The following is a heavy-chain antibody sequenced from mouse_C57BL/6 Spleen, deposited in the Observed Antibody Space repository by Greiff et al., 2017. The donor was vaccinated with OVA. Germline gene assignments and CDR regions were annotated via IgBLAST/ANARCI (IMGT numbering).Heavy chain of an antibody. Sequence: QVHVKQPGAELVRPGSSVKLSCKASGYTFTSYWMHWVKQRPIQGLEWIGNIDPSDSETHYNQKFKDKATLTVDKSSSTAYMQLSSLTSEDSAVYYCRYSNYDYAMDYWGQGTSVTVSS. D-gene: IGHD2-5*01. CDR1: GYTFTSYW. CDR2: IDPSDSET. V-gene: IGHV1-52*01. J-gene: IGHJ4*01. CDR3: RYSNYDYAMDY.